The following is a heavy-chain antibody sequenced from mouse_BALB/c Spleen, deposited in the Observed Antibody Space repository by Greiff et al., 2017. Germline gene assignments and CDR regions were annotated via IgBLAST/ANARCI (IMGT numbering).Heavy chain of an antibody. Sequence: EVMLVESGPGLVKPSQSLSLTCTVTGYSITSDYAWNWIRQFPGNKLEWMGYISYSGSTSYNPSLKSRISITRDTSKNQFFLQLNSVTTEDTATYYCALYYGNYETVGFAYWGQGTLVTVSA. CDR1: GYSITSDYA. V-gene: IGHV3-2*02. J-gene: IGHJ3*01. CDR3: ALYYGNYETVGFAY. CDR2: ISYSGST. D-gene: IGHD2-1*01.